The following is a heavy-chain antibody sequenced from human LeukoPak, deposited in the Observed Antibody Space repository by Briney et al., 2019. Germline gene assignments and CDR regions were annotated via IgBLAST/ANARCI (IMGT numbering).Heavy chain of an antibody. CDR2: ISYDGSNK. V-gene: IGHV3-30-3*01. D-gene: IGHD4-17*01. J-gene: IGHJ4*02. CDR1: GFTFSSYA. CDR3: AYGDYDC. Sequence: GRSLRLSCAASGFTFSSYAMHWVRQAPGKGLEWVAVISYDGSNKYYADSVKGRFTISRDNSKNTLYLQMNSLRAEDTAVYYCAYGDYDCWGQGTLVTVSS.